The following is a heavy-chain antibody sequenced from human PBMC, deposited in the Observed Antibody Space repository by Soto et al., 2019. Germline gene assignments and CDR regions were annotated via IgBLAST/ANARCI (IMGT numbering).Heavy chain of an antibody. Sequence: GGSLRLSCAASGFTFSGSAMHWVRQASGKGLEWVGRIRSKANSYATAYAASVKGRFTISRDDSKNTAYLQMNSLKTEDTAVYYCTRHSDHTFRDYGDSRADFDYWGQGTLVTVSS. CDR3: TRHSDHTFRDYGDSRADFDY. D-gene: IGHD4-17*01. V-gene: IGHV3-73*01. CDR2: IRSKANSYAT. J-gene: IGHJ4*02. CDR1: GFTFSGSA.